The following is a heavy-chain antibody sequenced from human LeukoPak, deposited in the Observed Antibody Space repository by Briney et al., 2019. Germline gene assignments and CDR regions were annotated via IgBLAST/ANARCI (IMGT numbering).Heavy chain of an antibody. J-gene: IGHJ4*02. CDR3: AKDMGYSSSWSFDY. CDR1: GFTFSSYS. D-gene: IGHD6-13*01. Sequence: GGSLRLSCAASGFTFSSYSMNWVRQAPGKGLEWVSLISSSSSYIYYADSVKGRFTISRDNAKNSLYLQMNSLRAEDTALYYCAKDMGYSSSWSFDYWGQGTLVTVSS. CDR2: ISSSSSYI. V-gene: IGHV3-21*04.